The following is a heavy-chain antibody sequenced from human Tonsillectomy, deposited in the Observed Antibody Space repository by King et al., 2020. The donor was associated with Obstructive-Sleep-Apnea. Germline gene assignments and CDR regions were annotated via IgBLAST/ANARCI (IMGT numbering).Heavy chain of an antibody. J-gene: IGHJ6*02. V-gene: IGHV6-1*01. CDR2: TYYRSNWYN. D-gene: IGHD3-9*01. CDR1: GDSISSNSAV. CDR3: ARSLYYDILTGYYDV. Sequence: HVQLQQSGPGLVKPSQTLSLTCAISGDSISSNSAVWNWIRQSPSRGLEWLGRTYYRSNWYNDYTVSVKSRITINPDTSKNQFSLQLNSVTPEDTAVYYCARSLYYDILTGYYDVWGQGTTVTVSS.